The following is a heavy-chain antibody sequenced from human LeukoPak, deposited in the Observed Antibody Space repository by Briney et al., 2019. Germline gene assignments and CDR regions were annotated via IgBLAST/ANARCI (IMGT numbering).Heavy chain of an antibody. CDR1: GGTFSSYA. D-gene: IGHD6-13*01. V-gene: IGHV1-69*06. Sequence: SVKVSCKASGGTFSSYAISWVRQAPGQGLEWMGGIIPIFGTANYAQKFQGRVTITADKSTSTAYMELSSLRSEDTAVYYCARGGAAAAGRNWFDPWGQGTLVTVSS. J-gene: IGHJ5*02. CDR3: ARGGAAAAGRNWFDP. CDR2: IIPIFGTA.